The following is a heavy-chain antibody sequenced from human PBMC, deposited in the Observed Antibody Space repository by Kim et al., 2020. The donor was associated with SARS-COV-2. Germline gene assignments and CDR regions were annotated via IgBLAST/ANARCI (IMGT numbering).Heavy chain of an antibody. Sequence: GGSLRLSCAASGFTFSSYGMHWVRQAPGKGLEWVAVISYDGSNKYYADSVKGRFTISRDNSKNTLYLQMNSLRAEDTAVYYCANHEELGYSYGYGGQGTLVTVSS. CDR2: ISYDGSNK. CDR3: ANHEELGYSYGY. J-gene: IGHJ4*02. CDR1: GFTFSSYG. V-gene: IGHV3-30*18. D-gene: IGHD5-18*01.